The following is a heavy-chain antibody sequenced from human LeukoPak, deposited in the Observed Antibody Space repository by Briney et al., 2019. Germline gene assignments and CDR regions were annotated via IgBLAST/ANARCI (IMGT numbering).Heavy chain of an antibody. D-gene: IGHD3-10*01. CDR3: ATDQNYGSGSYYRH. CDR2: FDPEDGET. Sequence: ASVKVSCKVSGYTLTELSMHWVRQAPGKGLEWMGGFDPEDGETIYAQKFQGRVTMTEDTSTDTAYMELSSLRSEDTAVYYCATDQNYGSGSYYRHWGQGTLVTVSS. V-gene: IGHV1-24*01. J-gene: IGHJ4*02. CDR1: GYTLTELS.